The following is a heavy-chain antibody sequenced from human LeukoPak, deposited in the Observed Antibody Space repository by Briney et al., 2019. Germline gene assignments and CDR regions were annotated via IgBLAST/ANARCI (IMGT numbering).Heavy chain of an antibody. J-gene: IGHJ4*02. CDR3: SSGSYYKEGN. CDR1: GGSISSSNYF. Sequence: SETLSLTCTVSGGSISSSNYFWGWIRQPPGKGLEWIGSIYYSGTTYYNPSLKSRVAISVDTSKNQFSLKLNSVTAADTAFYYCSSGSYYKEGNLGQGTLVTVSS. V-gene: IGHV4-39*01. D-gene: IGHD3-10*01. CDR2: IYYSGTT.